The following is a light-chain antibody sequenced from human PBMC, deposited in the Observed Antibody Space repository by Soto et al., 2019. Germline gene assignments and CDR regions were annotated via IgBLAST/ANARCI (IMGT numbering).Light chain of an antibody. CDR2: FDS. Sequence: SYELTQPPSVSVAPGKTASITCRGNNIGGKSVHWYQHNPGQAPVLVIYFDSDRPSGIPERLSGSNSGNTATLTISRVEAGDEADYYCHVWDSLTDDWVFGGGTKLTVL. CDR1: NIGGKS. J-gene: IGLJ3*02. V-gene: IGLV3-21*04. CDR3: HVWDSLTDDWV.